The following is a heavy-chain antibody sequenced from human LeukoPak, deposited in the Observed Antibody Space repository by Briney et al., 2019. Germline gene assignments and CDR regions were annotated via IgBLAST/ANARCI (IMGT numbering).Heavy chain of an antibody. J-gene: IGHJ6*03. CDR3: ARSGGYYFYMDV. CDR1: GYTFTGYY. V-gene: IGHV1-46*01. CDR2: INPSGGST. D-gene: IGHD1-26*01. Sequence: ASVKVSCKASGYTFTGYYMHWVRQAPGQGLEWMGIINPSGGSTSYAQKFQGRVTMTRDMSTSTVYMELSSLRSEDTAVYYCARSGGYYFYMDVWGKGTTVTVSS.